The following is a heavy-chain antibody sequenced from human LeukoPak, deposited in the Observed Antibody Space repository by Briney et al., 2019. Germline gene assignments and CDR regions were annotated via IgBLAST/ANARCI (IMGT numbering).Heavy chain of an antibody. Sequence: SQTLSLTCTVSGGSISSGSYYWSWIRQPAGKGLEWIGRIYTSGSTNYNPSLKSRVTISVDTSKNQFSLKLSSVTAADTAVYYCARARGWLQLIREYYYGMDVWGQGTTVTVSS. CDR2: IYTSGST. V-gene: IGHV4-61*02. D-gene: IGHD5-24*01. CDR1: GGSISSGSYY. CDR3: ARARGWLQLIREYYYGMDV. J-gene: IGHJ6*02.